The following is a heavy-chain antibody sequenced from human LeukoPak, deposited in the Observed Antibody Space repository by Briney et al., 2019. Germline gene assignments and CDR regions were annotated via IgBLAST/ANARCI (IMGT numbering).Heavy chain of an antibody. V-gene: IGHV4-4*07. CDR1: DASTDNDI. J-gene: IGHJ3*01. Sequence: SETLSSSCAASDASTDNDIRSVSRPPAQRGVQWSGRVFGDGRSYSNPPLKSRINMSVDKSRNVFYLRLTSMSAADTAVYYCARWQDGRAVPGNFDLWG. CDR2: VFGDGRS. CDR3: ARWQDGRAVPGNFDL. D-gene: IGHD3-10*02.